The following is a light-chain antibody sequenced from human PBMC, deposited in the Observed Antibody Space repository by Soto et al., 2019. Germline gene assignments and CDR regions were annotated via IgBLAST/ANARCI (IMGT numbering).Light chain of an antibody. CDR1: SSDVGGYNY. Sequence: QSVLTQPASVSGSPGQSITISCTGTSSDVGGYNYVSWYQQHPGKAPKLIIYDVSDRPSGISNRFSGSKSGNTASLTISGLQAEDEADYYCNSYTRSSTRIFGTGTKVTVL. V-gene: IGLV2-14*01. CDR3: NSYTRSSTRI. J-gene: IGLJ1*01. CDR2: DVS.